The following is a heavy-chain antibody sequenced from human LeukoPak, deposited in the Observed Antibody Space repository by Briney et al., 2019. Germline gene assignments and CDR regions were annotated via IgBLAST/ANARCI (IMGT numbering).Heavy chain of an antibody. Sequence: PGGSLRLSCAASGFSFISYSMNWVRQAPGKGLEWVSSISTTSSFIYYADSVKGRFTISRDNAKNSVYLQMTSLRAEDTAVYFCARDDINLYYGSGSYFNYWGQGTLVTVSS. CDR2: ISTTSSFI. CDR1: GFSFISYS. CDR3: ARDDINLYYGSGSYFNY. V-gene: IGHV3-21*04. D-gene: IGHD3-10*01. J-gene: IGHJ4*02.